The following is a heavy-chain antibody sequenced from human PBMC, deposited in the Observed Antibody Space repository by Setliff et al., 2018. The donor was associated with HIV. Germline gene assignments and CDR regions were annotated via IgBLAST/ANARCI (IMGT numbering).Heavy chain of an antibody. V-gene: IGHV4-34*01. CDR1: GGSFSGYY. D-gene: IGHD2-15*01. Sequence: PSETLSLTWAVYGGSFSGYYWTWIRQPPGKGLEWIGSIYHSGSTYYNPSLKSRVTISVDTSKNQFSLKLSSVTAADTAVYYCARQEDCSGGSCYSFGMDVWGQGTTVTVSS. CDR2: IYHSGST. J-gene: IGHJ6*02. CDR3: ARQEDCSGGSCYSFGMDV.